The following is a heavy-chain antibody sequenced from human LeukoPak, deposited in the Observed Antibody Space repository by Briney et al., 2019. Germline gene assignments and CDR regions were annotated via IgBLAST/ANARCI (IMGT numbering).Heavy chain of an antibody. CDR3: ARGRYCSADICSGGDAFDI. J-gene: IGHJ3*02. CDR1: GGSINNYY. CDR2: IYTRGST. D-gene: IGHD2-15*01. V-gene: IGHV4-4*07. Sequence: SETLSLTCTVSGGSINNYYWSWIRQPAGKGLEWIGRIYTRGSTNYNPSLKSRVTMSVDTSKNQFSLKLSSVTAADTAVYYCARGRYCSADICSGGDAFDIWGQGTMVSVCS.